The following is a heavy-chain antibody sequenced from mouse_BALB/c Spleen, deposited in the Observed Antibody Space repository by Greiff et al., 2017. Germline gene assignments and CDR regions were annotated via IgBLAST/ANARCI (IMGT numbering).Heavy chain of an antibody. J-gene: IGHJ3*01. CDR3: AIGITTATHFAY. CDR1: GYTFTSYW. D-gene: IGHD1-2*01. CDR2: INPSTGYT. V-gene: IGHV1-7*01. Sequence: VKLQESGAELAKPGASVKMSCKASGYTFTSYWMHWVKQRPGQGLEWIGYINPSTGYTEYNQKFKDKATLTADKSSSTAYMQLSSLTSEDSAVYYCAIGITTATHFAYWGQGTLVTVSA.